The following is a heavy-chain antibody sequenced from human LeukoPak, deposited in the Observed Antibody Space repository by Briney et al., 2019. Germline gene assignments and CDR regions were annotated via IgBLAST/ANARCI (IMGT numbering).Heavy chain of an antibody. CDR3: AREASGYCSGGSCYSGWFDP. CDR1: GGSISSGGYY. Sequence: SETLPLTCTVSGGSISSGGYYWSWIRQHPGKGLEWIGYIYYSRSTYYNPSLKSRVTISVDTSKNQFSLKLSSVTAADTAVYYCAREASGYCSGGSCYSGWFDPWGQGTLVTVSS. V-gene: IGHV4-31*03. J-gene: IGHJ5*02. CDR2: IYYSRST. D-gene: IGHD2-15*01.